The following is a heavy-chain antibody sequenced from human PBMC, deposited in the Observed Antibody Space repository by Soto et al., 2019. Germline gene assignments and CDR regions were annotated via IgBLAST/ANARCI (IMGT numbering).Heavy chain of an antibody. V-gene: IGHV4-59*01. CDR3: ARDRGVHYDILTGPPKTYGMDV. Sequence: SETQSLTSPVSGFSISSYYWSWIRQPPGKGLEWIGYIYYSGSTNYNPSLKSRVTISVDTSRNQFSLKLSSVTAADTAVYYCARDRGVHYDILTGPPKTYGMDVWGQGTTVTVSS. CDR2: IYYSGST. D-gene: IGHD3-9*01. CDR1: GFSISSYY. J-gene: IGHJ6*02.